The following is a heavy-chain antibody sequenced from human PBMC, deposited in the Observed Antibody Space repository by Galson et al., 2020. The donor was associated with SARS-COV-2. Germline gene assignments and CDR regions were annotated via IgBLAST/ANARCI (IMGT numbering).Heavy chain of an antibody. J-gene: IGHJ4*02. V-gene: IGHV1-2*06. CDR3: AMMTAVTTCFDY. Sequence: ASVKVSCKASGYTFTRYYMHWVRQAPGQGLEWMGRINPNSGGTDYAQKFQGRVTMSRDTSISTAYMELSRLRSDDTAIYYCAMMTAVTTCFDYWGQGTLVTVSS. CDR1: GYTFTRYY. CDR2: INPNSGGT. D-gene: IGHD4-17*01.